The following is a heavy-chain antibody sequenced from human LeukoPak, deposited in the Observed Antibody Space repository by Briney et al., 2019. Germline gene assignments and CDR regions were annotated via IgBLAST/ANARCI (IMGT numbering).Heavy chain of an antibody. CDR3: ASWAGGNEPVASFDY. Sequence: ATVKVSRKPTGYSFTAYYIFWMRQAAGQGVACMGWINLYNGATKYAQRFQSRVTMTRDTSISTAYMELSRLRSDDTATYYCASWAGGNEPVASFDYWGQGTLVTVSS. J-gene: IGHJ4*02. CDR2: INLYNGAT. CDR1: GYSFTAYY. D-gene: IGHD1-14*01. V-gene: IGHV1-2*02.